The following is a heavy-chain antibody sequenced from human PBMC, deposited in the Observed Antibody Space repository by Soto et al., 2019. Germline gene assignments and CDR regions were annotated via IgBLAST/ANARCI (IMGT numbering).Heavy chain of an antibody. CDR3: ARGDYDILTGYFNGMDV. D-gene: IGHD3-9*01. CDR2: IYYSGST. CDR1: GGSISSYY. Sequence: ETLSLTCTVSGGSISSYYWSWIRQPPGKGLEWIGYIYYSGSTNYNPSLKSRVTISVDTSKNQFSLKLSSVTAADTAVYYCARGDYDILTGYFNGMDVWGQGTTVTVSS. J-gene: IGHJ6*02. V-gene: IGHV4-59*08.